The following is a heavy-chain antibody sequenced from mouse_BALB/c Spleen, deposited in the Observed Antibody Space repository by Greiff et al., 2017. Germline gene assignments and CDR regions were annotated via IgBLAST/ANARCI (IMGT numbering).Heavy chain of an antibody. Sequence: EVHLVESGGGLVKPGGSLKLSCAASGFAFSSYDMSWVRQTPEKRLEWVAYISSGGGSTYYPDTVKGRFTISRDNAKNTLYLQMSSLKSEDTAMYYCARQGGNYFDDWGQGTTLTVSS. J-gene: IGHJ2*01. CDR3: ARQGGNYFDD. CDR2: ISSGGGST. CDR1: GFAFSSYD. V-gene: IGHV5-12-1*01.